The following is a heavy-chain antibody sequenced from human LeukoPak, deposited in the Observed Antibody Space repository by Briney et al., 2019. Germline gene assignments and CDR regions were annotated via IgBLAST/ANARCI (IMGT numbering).Heavy chain of an antibody. J-gene: IGHJ4*02. Sequence: GGSLRLSCAASGFTFSSYAMHWVRQAPGKGLEWVAVISYDGSNKYYADSVKGRFTISRDNSKNTLYLQMNSLRAEDTAVYYCASGRSEIDYWGQGTLVTVSS. D-gene: IGHD2-15*01. CDR3: ASGRSEIDY. CDR2: ISYDGSNK. V-gene: IGHV3-30*04. CDR1: GFTFSSYA.